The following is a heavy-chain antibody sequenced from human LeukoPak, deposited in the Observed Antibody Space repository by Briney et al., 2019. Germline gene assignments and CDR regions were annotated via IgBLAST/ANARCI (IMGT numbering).Heavy chain of an antibody. CDR3: ARVLGVYYDSSGYGY. J-gene: IGHJ4*02. D-gene: IGHD3-22*01. CDR1: GYTFTSYY. CDR2: INPSGGST. Sequence: ASVKVSCKASGYTFTSYYMHWVRQAPGQGLEWMGIINPSGGSTSYAQKFQGRVTMTRDTSTSTVYMELSSLRPEDTAVYYCARVLGVYYDSSGYGYWGQGTLVTVSS. V-gene: IGHV1-46*01.